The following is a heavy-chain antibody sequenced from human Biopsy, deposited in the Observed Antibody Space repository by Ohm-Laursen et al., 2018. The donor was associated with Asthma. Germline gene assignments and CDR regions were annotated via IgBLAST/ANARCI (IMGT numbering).Heavy chain of an antibody. CDR1: GYTVTRYA. CDR2: INTNTRNP. V-gene: IGHV7-4-1*02. Sequence: SVTVSCKASGYTVTRYAINWVRQAPGQGLKWMGWINTNTRNPTYAQGFTGRFVFSLDTSVNTAHLQISSLRAEDTAVYYCARMISYYHEMRAPFFDYWGQGTLVTVSS. J-gene: IGHJ4*02. CDR3: ARMISYYHEMRAPFFDY. D-gene: IGHD3-22*01.